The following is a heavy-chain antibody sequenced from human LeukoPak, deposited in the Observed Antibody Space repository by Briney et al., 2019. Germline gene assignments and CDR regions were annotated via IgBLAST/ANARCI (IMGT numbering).Heavy chain of an antibody. CDR1: GGSISSYY. V-gene: IGHV4-59*08. J-gene: IGHJ3*02. D-gene: IGHD4-23*01. CDR3: ATGGSSTYGAFDI. CDR2: IYYSGST. Sequence: SETPSLTCTVSGGSISSYYWSWIRQPPGKGLEWIGYIYYSGSTNYNPSLKSRVTISVDTSKNQFSLKLSSVTAADTAVYYCATGGSSTYGAFDIWGQGTMVTVSS.